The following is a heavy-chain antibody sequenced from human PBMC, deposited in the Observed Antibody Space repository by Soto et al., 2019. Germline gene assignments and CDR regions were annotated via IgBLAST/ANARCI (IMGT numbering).Heavy chain of an antibody. J-gene: IGHJ4*02. CDR3: ARDRGYCSGGSCYTPPYYFDY. Sequence: ASVKVSCKASGGTFSSYAISWVRQAPGQGLEWMGGIIPIFGTANYAQKFQGRVTITADESTSTAYMELSSLRSEDTAVYYCARDRGYCSGGSCYTPPYYFDYWGQGTLVTVSS. CDR2: IIPIFGTA. CDR1: GGTFSSYA. D-gene: IGHD2-15*01. V-gene: IGHV1-69*13.